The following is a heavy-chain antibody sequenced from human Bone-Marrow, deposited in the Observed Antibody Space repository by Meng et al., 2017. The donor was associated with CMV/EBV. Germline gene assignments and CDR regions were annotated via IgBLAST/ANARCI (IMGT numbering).Heavy chain of an antibody. CDR1: GYTFTGYY. V-gene: IGHV1-2*02. CDR3: ARAGVAVAGNYYYGMDV. D-gene: IGHD6-19*01. J-gene: IGHJ6*02. Sequence: ASVKVSCKASGYTFTGYYMHWVRQAPGQGLEWMGWINPNSGGTNYAQKFQGRVTMTRDTSISTAYMELSSLRSEDTAVYYCARAGVAVAGNYYYGMDVWGQGTTVTVSS. CDR2: INPNSGGT.